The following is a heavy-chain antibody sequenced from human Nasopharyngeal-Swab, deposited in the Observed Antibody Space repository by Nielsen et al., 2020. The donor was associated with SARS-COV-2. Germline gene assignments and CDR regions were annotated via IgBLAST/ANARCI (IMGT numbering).Heavy chain of an antibody. CDR1: GFTVSNNY. Sequence: GGSLRFSCAASGFTVSNNYMSWIRQAPGKGLEWVSYISSSGSTIYYADSVKGRFTISRDNAKNSLYLQMNSLRAEDTAVYYCARAREKVGATNYWGQGTLVTVSS. J-gene: IGHJ4*02. V-gene: IGHV3-11*01. CDR3: ARAREKVGATNY. CDR2: ISSSGSTI. D-gene: IGHD1-26*01.